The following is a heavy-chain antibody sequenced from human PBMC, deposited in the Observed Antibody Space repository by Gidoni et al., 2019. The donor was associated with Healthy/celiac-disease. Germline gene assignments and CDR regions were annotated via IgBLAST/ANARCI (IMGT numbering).Heavy chain of an antibody. J-gene: IGHJ4*02. CDR1: GGTFSSYA. CDR3: ARDSTSPIPYYYDSSGFDY. D-gene: IGHD3-22*01. CDR2: IIPIFGTA. V-gene: IGHV1-69*01. Sequence: QVQLVQSGAEVKKPGSSVKVSCKASGGTFSSYALSWVRQSPGQGLEWMGGIIPIFGTANYAQKFQGRVTMTADESTSTAYMELSSLRSEDTAVYYCARDSTSPIPYYYDSSGFDYWGQGTLVTVSS.